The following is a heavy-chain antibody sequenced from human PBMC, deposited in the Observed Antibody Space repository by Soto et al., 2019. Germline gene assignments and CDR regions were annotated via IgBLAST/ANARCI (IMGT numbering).Heavy chain of an antibody. J-gene: IGHJ4*01. CDR3: ARWLVGAPFDS. Sequence: QVPLQQWGAGLLKPSDTLSLTCDVYGDSFTKYYWSWIRQPPGKGLEWIGEINHSGRTNFNPSLKIRVTIAVDRSKNPFSLKLRSVTAADTGVYYWARWLVGAPFDSWGHGTLFTVAS. CDR2: INHSGRT. CDR1: GDSFTKYY. V-gene: IGHV4-34*01. D-gene: IGHD1-26*01.